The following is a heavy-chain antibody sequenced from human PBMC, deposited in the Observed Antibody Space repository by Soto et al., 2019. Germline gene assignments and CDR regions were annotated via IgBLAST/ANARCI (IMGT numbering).Heavy chain of an antibody. V-gene: IGHV3-53*01. J-gene: IGHJ6*02. Sequence: LRLSCAASGFTVSSNYMSWVRQAPGKGPEWVSVIYSGGSTYYADSVKGRFTISRDNSKNTLYLQMNSLRAEDTAVYYCARDRYSGYDYYYFGMDVWGQGTTVTVSS. CDR3: ARDRYSGYDYYYFGMDV. D-gene: IGHD5-12*01. CDR2: IYSGGST. CDR1: GFTVSSNY.